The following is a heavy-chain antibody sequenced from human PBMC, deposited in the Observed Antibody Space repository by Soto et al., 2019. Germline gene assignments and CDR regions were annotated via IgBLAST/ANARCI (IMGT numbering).Heavy chain of an antibody. CDR2: ITHDGSSA. CDR1: GFTFSSHW. D-gene: IGHD3-10*02. V-gene: IGHV3-74*01. Sequence: EVQVVESGGDLVQPGGSLRLSCVGSGFTFSSHWMHWVRQAPGKGLVWVAHITHDGSSANYADSVKGRFTISRDNAKNTLYLQMNTLRVEDAAVYYCAALFAGFDIWGQGTIVTVSS. J-gene: IGHJ3*02. CDR3: AALFAGFDI.